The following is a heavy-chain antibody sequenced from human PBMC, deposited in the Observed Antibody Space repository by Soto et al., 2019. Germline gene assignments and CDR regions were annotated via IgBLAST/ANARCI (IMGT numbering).Heavy chain of an antibody. CDR1: GFTFSSYG. CDR3: AKDGGGSYLGAYYYYGMDV. Sequence: GSLRLSCAASGFTFSSYGMHWVRQAPGKGLEWVAVISYDGSNKYYADSVKGRFTISRDNSKNTLYLQMNSLRAEDTAVYYCAKDGGGSYLGAYYYYGMDVWGQGTTVTV. CDR2: ISYDGSNK. D-gene: IGHD1-26*01. J-gene: IGHJ6*02. V-gene: IGHV3-30*18.